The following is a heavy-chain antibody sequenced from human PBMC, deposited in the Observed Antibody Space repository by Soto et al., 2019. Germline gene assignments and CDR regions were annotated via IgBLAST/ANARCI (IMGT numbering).Heavy chain of an antibody. Sequence: SETLSLTSTVSGGSISSGGYYWSWIRQHPGKGLVWIGYIYYSGSAYYNPSLKSRVTISVDTSKNQFSLKLSSVTAADTAVYYCARALRAMGNAFDIWGQGTTGTVS. J-gene: IGHJ3*02. CDR1: GGSISSGGYY. CDR3: ARALRAMGNAFDI. V-gene: IGHV4-31*03. D-gene: IGHD3-10*01. CDR2: IYYSGSA.